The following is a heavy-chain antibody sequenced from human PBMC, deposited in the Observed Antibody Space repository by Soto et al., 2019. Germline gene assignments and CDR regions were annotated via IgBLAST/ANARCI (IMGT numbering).Heavy chain of an antibody. J-gene: IGHJ4*02. D-gene: IGHD5-18*01. CDR2: ISTYNENM. CDR1: GSTFTSNW. CDR3: AYVGGYSTGDYSFDL. V-gene: IGHV1-18*04. Sequence: ASVNVSCKFSGSTFTSNWIGWVRQAPGQGLECMGWISTYNENMDTAPQLQGRLTMTTDTSTTTAYMELTNLKFDDTALYYCAYVGGYSTGDYSFDLWGQGTPVTVSS.